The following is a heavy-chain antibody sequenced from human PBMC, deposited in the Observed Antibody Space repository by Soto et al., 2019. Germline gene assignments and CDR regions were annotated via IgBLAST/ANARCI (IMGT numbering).Heavy chain of an antibody. CDR3: ARWVPAASTYYYYYYMDV. D-gene: IGHD2-2*01. CDR1: GYTFTSYY. J-gene: IGHJ6*03. V-gene: IGHV1-46*03. Sequence: ASVKVSCKASGYTFTSYYMHWVRQAPGQGLEWMGIINPSGGSTSYAQKFQGRVTMTRDTSTSTVYMELSSLGSEDTAVYYCARWVPAASTYYYYYYMDVWGKGTTVTVSS. CDR2: INPSGGST.